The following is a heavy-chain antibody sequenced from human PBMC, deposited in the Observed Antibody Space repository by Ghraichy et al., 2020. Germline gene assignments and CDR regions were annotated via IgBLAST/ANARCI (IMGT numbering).Heavy chain of an antibody. CDR1: GFRFSTSS. J-gene: IGHJ4*02. CDR3: ATEIAAGGENY. D-gene: IGHD6-13*01. CDR2: ITITSTTI. V-gene: IGHV3-48*04. Sequence: GGSLRLSCVASGFRFSTSSMNWVRQVPGKGLEWISYITITSTTIYYADSVKGRFTVSRDNAKNSLYLQMNSLRAEDTAVYYCATEIAAGGENYWGQGTLVTVSS.